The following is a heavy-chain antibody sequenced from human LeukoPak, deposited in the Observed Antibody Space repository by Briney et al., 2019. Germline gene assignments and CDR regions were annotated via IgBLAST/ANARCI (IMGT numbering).Heavy chain of an antibody. CDR1: GGSISSYY. D-gene: IGHD3-10*01. CDR2: IYYSGST. CDR3: ARASPHYYGSGSYLIFFDY. V-gene: IGHV4-59*01. Sequence: SETLSLTCTVSGGSISSYYWSWIRQPPGKGLEWIGYIYYSGSTNYNPSLKSRVTISVDTSKNQFSLRLSSVTAADTAVYYCARASPHYYGSGSYLIFFDYWGQGTLVTVSS. J-gene: IGHJ4*02.